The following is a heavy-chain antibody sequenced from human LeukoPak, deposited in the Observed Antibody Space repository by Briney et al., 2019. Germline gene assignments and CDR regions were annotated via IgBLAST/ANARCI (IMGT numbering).Heavy chain of an antibody. D-gene: IGHD3-22*01. V-gene: IGHV3-23*01. J-gene: IGHJ4*02. CDR2: ISGSGGAT. Sequence: ETLSLTCGVSGGSISSRNWWTWVRQAPGKGLEWVSVISGSGGATYYADSVKGRFTISRDNSKNTLYLQMNSLRAEDTAVYYCAKAPLRGIVVVINPSDCWGQGTLVTVSS. CDR3: AKAPLRGIVVVINPSDC. CDR1: GGSISSRNW.